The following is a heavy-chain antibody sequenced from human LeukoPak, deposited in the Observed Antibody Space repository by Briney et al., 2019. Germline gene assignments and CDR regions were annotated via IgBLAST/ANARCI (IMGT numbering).Heavy chain of an antibody. D-gene: IGHD3-10*01. CDR2: ISYDGSNK. V-gene: IGHV3-30*04. Sequence: PGGSLRLSCAASGFTFSSYAMHWVRQAPGKGLEWVAVISYDGSNKYYADSVKGRFTISRDNSKNTLYLQMNSLRAEDTAVYYCASPGWFGELLVYWGQGTLVTVSS. CDR1: GFTFSSYA. CDR3: ASPGWFGELLVY. J-gene: IGHJ4*02.